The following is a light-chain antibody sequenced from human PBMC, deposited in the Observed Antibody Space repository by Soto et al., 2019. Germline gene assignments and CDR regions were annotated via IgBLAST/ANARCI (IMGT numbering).Light chain of an antibody. J-gene: IGLJ2*01. CDR1: SSDIGGY. CDR3: SSFTSTSTVL. V-gene: IGLV2-14*01. CDR2: EVS. Sequence: QSALTQPASVSGSLGQSITISCTGTSSDIGGYVSWYQQYPGKAPKVMIFEVSKRPSGVSNRFSGSKSGNMASLTISGLQAEDEGDYYCSSFTSTSTVLLGGGTKVTVL.